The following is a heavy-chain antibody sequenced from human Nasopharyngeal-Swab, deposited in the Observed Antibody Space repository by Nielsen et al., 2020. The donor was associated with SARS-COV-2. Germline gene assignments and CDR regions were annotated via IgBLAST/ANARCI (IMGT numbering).Heavy chain of an antibody. V-gene: IGHV4-34*01. CDR1: GGSFSGYY. CDR2: INHSGST. D-gene: IGHD3-10*01. J-gene: IGHJ6*02. Sequence: SETLSLTCAVYGGSFSGYYWSWIRQPPGKGLEWIGEINHSGSTSYNPSLKSRVTISVDTSKNQFSLKVTSVTAADTAVYYCARGRYYGSGSYYNVKGYYYYGMDVRGQGTTVTVS. CDR3: ARGRYYGSGSYYNVKGYYYYGMDV.